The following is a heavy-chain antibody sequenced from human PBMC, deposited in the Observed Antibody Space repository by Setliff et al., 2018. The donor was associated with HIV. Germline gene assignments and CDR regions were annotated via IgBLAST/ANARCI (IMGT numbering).Heavy chain of an antibody. Sequence: GASVKVSCKASGGTFSNYGMSWVRQAPGQGLEWMGGIIPISGTANYAQKFQGRVTITTDESTSTAYMELSGLRSEDTAVYYCARDFGGYCSSMSCPGLFDPRGQGTLVTVSS. CDR2: IIPISGTA. CDR3: ARDFGGYCSSMSCPGLFDP. D-gene: IGHD2-2*01. V-gene: IGHV1-69*05. J-gene: IGHJ5*02. CDR1: GGTFSNYG.